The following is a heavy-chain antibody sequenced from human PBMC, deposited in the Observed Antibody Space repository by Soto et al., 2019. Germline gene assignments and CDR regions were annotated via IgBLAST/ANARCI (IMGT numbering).Heavy chain of an antibody. V-gene: IGHV1-69*13. CDR1: GGTFSSYA. D-gene: IGHD5-12*01. CDR3: ASADGYKRPATG. J-gene: IGHJ4*02. CDR2: IIPIFGTG. Sequence: ASVKVSCKASGGTFSSYAISWVRQAPGQGLEWMGGIIPIFGTGNYAQKFQGRVTITADESTSTAYMELSSLRSEDTAVYYCASADGYKRPATGWGQGTLVTVSS.